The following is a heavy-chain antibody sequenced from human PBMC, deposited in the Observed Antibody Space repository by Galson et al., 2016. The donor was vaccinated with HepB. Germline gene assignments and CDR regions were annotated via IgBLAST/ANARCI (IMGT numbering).Heavy chain of an antibody. J-gene: IGHJ4*02. CDR3: ATWGFTLGVDH. CDR2: ISDNGSNK. CDR1: GFTFSRYA. V-gene: IGHV3-30-3*01. Sequence: SLRLSCAASGFTFSRYAMHWVCQAPGKGLEWVAVISDNGSNKYYADSVKGRFTISRDNSEHTLYLQMNSLRTEDTAMYYCATWGFTLGVDHWGQGILVTVSS. D-gene: IGHD3-16*01.